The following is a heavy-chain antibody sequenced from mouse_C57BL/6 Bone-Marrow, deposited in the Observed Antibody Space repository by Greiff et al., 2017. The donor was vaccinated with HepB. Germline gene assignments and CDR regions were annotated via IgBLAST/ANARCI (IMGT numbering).Heavy chain of an antibody. J-gene: IGHJ2*01. D-gene: IGHD2-3*01. Sequence: SGPELVKPGASVKISCKASGYSFTGYYMNWVKQSPEKSLEWIGEINPSTGGTTYNQKFKAKATLTVDKSSSTAYMQLKSLTSEDSAVYYCARRGGYYVYFDYWGQGTTLTVSS. CDR2: INPSTGGT. V-gene: IGHV1-42*01. CDR1: GYSFTGYY. CDR3: ARRGGYYVYFDY.